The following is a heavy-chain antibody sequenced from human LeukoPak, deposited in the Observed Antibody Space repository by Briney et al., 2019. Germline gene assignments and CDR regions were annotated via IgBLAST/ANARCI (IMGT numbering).Heavy chain of an antibody. CDR3: TTEGFFQYSSGWSTLDY. D-gene: IGHD6-13*01. CDR1: GFTFSYAW. CDR2: IKSKTDGGTT. Sequence: GGSLRLSCSASGFTFSYAWMNWVRQAPGKGLEWVGRIKSKTDGGTTDYAAPVRGRFTISRDDSKNTLCLQMNSLQTEDTAVYYCTTEGFFQYSSGWSTLDYWGQGTLVAVSS. V-gene: IGHV3-15*01. J-gene: IGHJ4*02.